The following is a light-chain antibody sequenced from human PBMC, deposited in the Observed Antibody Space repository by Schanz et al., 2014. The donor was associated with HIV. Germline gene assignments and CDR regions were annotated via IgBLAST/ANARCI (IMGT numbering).Light chain of an antibody. CDR3: SSYTTSSTLV. V-gene: IGLV2-14*03. J-gene: IGLJ2*01. CDR2: DVD. CDR1: SSDIGGYKY. Sequence: QSVLTQPASVSGSPGQSITISCTGTSSDIGGYKYVSWYQHHPGKAPKLLIFDVDNRPSGVSNRFSGSKSGNTASLTISGLQADDEADCYCSSYTTSSTLVFGGGTKLTVL.